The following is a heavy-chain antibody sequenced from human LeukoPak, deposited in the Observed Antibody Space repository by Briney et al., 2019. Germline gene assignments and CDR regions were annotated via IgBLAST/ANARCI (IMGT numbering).Heavy chain of an antibody. CDR3: ARIWGSYRYFDY. V-gene: IGHV3-7*01. CDR1: GFTFCSYW. J-gene: IGHJ4*02. D-gene: IGHD3-16*02. CDR2: IKPDGSEK. Sequence: PGGSLRLSCAASGFTFCSYWMTWVRQAPGKGLEWVANIKPDGSEKYYLDSVKGRFTISRDNAKNSLYLQMNSLRAEDTAVYFCARIWGSYRYFDYWGQGTLVTVSS.